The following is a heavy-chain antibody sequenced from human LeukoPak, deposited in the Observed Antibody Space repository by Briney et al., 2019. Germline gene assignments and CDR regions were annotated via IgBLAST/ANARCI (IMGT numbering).Heavy chain of an antibody. J-gene: IGHJ4*02. Sequence: GASVKVSCKASGYIFTGYYIHYVRQAPGQGLEWMGRIDPYSGDTNYAQKFQGRVTMARDTSISTAYMELSRLRSDDTAVSYCARSKKFCRGGSCDFDYWGQGTLLTVSS. CDR3: ARSKKFCRGGSCDFDY. CDR1: GYIFTGYY. D-gene: IGHD2-15*01. V-gene: IGHV1-2*06. CDR2: IDPYSGDT.